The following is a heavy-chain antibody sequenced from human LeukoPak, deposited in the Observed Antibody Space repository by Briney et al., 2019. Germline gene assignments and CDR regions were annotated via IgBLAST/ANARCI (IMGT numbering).Heavy chain of an antibody. J-gene: IGHJ3*02. CDR3: TRGHSGVSIYAFDI. D-gene: IGHD6-19*01. Sequence: GGSLRLSCAAPGFTFSTYGMHWVRQAPGKGLEWVGRIGNRANSYTTEYAASVKGRFTVSRDDSKNSLYLEMNSLKTEDTAVYHCTRGHSGVSIYAFDIWGQGTMATVSS. CDR1: GFTFSTYG. V-gene: IGHV3-72*01. CDR2: IGNRANSYTT.